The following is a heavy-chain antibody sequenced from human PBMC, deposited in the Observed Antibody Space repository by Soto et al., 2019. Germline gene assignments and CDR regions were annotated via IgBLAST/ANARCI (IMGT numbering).Heavy chain of an antibody. D-gene: IGHD6-19*01. CDR2: INPSGGST. J-gene: IGHJ6*02. V-gene: IGHV1-46*01. CDR3: ARDRAVAGTAGPLYYYYYGMHV. CDR1: GYTFTSYY. Sequence: ASVKVSCKSSGYTFTSYYMHWVRQAPGQGLEWMGIINPSGGSTSYAQKFQGRVTMTRDTSTSTVYMELSSLRSEDTAVYYCARDRAVAGTAGPLYYYYYGMHVWGQGTTVPLS.